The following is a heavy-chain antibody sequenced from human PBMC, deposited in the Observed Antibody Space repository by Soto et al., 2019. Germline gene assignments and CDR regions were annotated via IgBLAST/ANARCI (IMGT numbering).Heavy chain of an antibody. V-gene: IGHV1-46*01. CDR2: INPSGGST. CDR3: AVSRDGYSGVAYYFDY. J-gene: IGHJ4*02. D-gene: IGHD5-18*01. Sequence: ASVKVSCKASGYTFTSYYMHWVRQAPGQGLEWMGIINPSGGSTSYAQKFQGRVTMTRDTSTSTVYMELSSLRSEDTAVYYCAVSRDGYSGVAYYFDYWGQGTLVTVSS. CDR1: GYTFTSYY.